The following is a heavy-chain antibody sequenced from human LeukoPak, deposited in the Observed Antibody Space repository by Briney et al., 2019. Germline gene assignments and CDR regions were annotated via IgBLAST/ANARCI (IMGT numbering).Heavy chain of an antibody. CDR1: GGSFSGYY. D-gene: IGHD1-26*01. CDR3: ARDGTLLRPGKNWFDP. J-gene: IGHJ5*02. Sequence: SETLSLTCAVYGGSFSGYYWSWIRQPPGKGLEWIGEINHSGSTNYNPSLKSRVTISVDMSKNQFSLKLSSVTAADTAVYYCARDGTLLRPGKNWFDPWGQGTLVTVSS. CDR2: INHSGST. V-gene: IGHV4-34*01.